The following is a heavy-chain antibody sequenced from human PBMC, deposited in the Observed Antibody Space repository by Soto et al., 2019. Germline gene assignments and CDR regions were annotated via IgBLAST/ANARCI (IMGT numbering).Heavy chain of an antibody. CDR3: ARDSNRDGYLHDY. V-gene: IGHV3-33*01. J-gene: IGHJ4*02. CDR1: GFTFSSHG. Sequence: GGSLRLSCAASGFTFSSHGMHWVRQAPGKGLEWVAVIWFDGSNKFYAESVKGRFTISRDNSKNTLYLQMNSLRAEDTAVYFCARDSNRDGYLHDYWGQGTLVTVSS. CDR2: IWFDGSNK. D-gene: IGHD1-1*01.